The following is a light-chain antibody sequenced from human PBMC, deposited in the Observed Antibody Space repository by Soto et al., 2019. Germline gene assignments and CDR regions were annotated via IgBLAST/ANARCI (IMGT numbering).Light chain of an antibody. V-gene: IGLV2-14*01. CDR1: SRDSGAFNY. J-gene: IGLJ3*02. CDR2: EVN. CDR3: SSYTTSGTYVL. Sequence: QAVLTQPASVSGSPGQSITISCTGTSRDSGAFNYVSWYQQHPDKAPKLLISEVNNRPSGVSHRFSGSKSGNTASLTISGLQPADEADYYCSSYTTSGTYVLFGGGTKLTVL.